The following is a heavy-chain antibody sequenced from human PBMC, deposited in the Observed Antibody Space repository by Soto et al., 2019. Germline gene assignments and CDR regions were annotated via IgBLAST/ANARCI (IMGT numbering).Heavy chain of an antibody. CDR1: GFTFSSYA. J-gene: IGHJ4*02. Sequence: EVQLLESGGGLVQPGGSLRLSCEASGFTFSSYAMSWVRQAPGKGLEWVSTISGSGGSTYYAGSVKGRFTISRDNSKNTLYLQMNSLRAADTAVYYCAKEGGYSSSWYWFDYWGQGTLVTVSS. V-gene: IGHV3-23*01. D-gene: IGHD6-13*01. CDR3: AKEGGYSSSWYWFDY. CDR2: ISGSGGST.